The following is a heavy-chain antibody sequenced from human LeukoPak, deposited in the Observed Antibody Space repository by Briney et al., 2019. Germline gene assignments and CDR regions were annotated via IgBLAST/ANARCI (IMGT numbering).Heavy chain of an antibody. CDR3: ARGQSFDY. CDR1: GGSISTCY. Sequence: PSEALSLTCTVSGGSISTCYCNWIRQPAGKGLEWIGRIYASGSTNYNPSLKSRVTMSVDTSKNQFSLKLSSVTAADTAVYYCARGQSFDYWGQGTLVTVSS. V-gene: IGHV4-4*07. CDR2: IYASGST. J-gene: IGHJ4*02. D-gene: IGHD6-19*01.